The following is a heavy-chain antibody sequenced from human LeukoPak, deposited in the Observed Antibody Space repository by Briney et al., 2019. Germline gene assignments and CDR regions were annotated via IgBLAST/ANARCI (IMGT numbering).Heavy chain of an antibody. V-gene: IGHV4-59*01. D-gene: IGHD4-23*01. CDR3: ARGRNDNGGMFFDS. CDR1: GGSIRSYY. Sequence: SETLSLTCTVSGGSIRSYYWSWIRQAPGRGLEWIGFISYSGYTSYSPSLKSRVAISVDTSKSQFSLRLSSLTAADTAIYYCARGRNDNGGMFFDSWAQGTLVTVSS. J-gene: IGHJ4*02. CDR2: ISYSGYT.